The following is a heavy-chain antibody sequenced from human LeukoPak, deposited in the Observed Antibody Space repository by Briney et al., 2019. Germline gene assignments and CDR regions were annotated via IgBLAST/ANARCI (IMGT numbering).Heavy chain of an antibody. CDR1: GGSISSSSYY. J-gene: IGHJ4*02. V-gene: IGHV4-39*07. Sequence: SETLSLTCTVSGGSISSSSYYWGWIRQPPGKGLEWIGSIYYSGSTYYNPSLKSRVTISVDTSKNQFSLKLSSVTAADTAVYYCARGGLKFRYDYWGQGTLVTVSS. CDR3: ARGGLKFRYDY. CDR2: IYYSGST.